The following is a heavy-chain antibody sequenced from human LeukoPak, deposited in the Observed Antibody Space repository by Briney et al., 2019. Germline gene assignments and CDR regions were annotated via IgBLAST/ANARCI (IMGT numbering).Heavy chain of an antibody. D-gene: IGHD6-13*01. J-gene: IGHJ4*02. CDR1: GFTFDDYA. CDR3: AKGGIAAAGADY. CDR2: ISWNSGSI. V-gene: IGHV3-9*01. Sequence: PGGSLRLSCAASGFTFDDYAMHWVRQAPGKGLEWVSGISWNSGSIGYADSVKGRFTISRDNAKNSLYLQRNSLRAEDTALYYCAKGGIAAAGADYWGQGTLVTVSS.